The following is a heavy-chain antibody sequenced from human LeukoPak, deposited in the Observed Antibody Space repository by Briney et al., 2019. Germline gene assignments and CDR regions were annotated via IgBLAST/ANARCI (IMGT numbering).Heavy chain of an antibody. D-gene: IGHD1-26*01. CDR3: AKDMGNGWHHDY. V-gene: IGHV3-43*02. CDR1: GFIFVGAA. J-gene: IGHJ4*02. Sequence: GRSLSPSWAPAGFIFVGAAMDWLRQAPGKGLEWVSVVSEDGGTTYYADSVKGRFTISRDNGKNSLHLQINSLRTEYTAIYYRAKDMGNGWHHDYWGQGTLVTVSS. CDR2: VSEDGGTT.